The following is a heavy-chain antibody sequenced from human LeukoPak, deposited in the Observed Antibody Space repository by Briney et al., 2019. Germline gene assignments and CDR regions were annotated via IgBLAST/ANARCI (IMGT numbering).Heavy chain of an antibody. J-gene: IGHJ3*02. Sequence: SVKVSCKASGGTFSSYAISWVRQAPGQGLEWMGRIIPIFGTANNAQKFQGRVTITTDESTSTAYMELSRLRSEDTAVYYCARGPQLVLAFDIWGQGTMVTVSS. CDR1: GGTFSSYA. D-gene: IGHD6-6*01. CDR3: ARGPQLVLAFDI. V-gene: IGHV1-69*05. CDR2: IIPIFGTA.